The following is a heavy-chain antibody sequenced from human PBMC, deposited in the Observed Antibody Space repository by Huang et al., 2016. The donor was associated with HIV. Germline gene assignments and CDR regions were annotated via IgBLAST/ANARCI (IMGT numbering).Heavy chain of an antibody. CDR2: IYYRWNP. D-gene: IGHD6-19*01. J-gene: IGHJ6*02. CDR3: ARHGRVAGHYYNNMDV. Sequence: LQLQESGPGLVKSSETLSLICTVPGGSISSSSYYWGWIRQPPGKGPEWVGRIYYRWNPYYNPPLKSRVTISVDTSKNQFSLKVNSVTAADTAVYYCARHGRVAGHYYNNMDVWGRGTTVTVSS. V-gene: IGHV4-39*01. CDR1: GGSISSSSYY.